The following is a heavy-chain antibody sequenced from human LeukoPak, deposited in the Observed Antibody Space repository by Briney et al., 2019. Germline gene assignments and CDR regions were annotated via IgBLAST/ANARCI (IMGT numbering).Heavy chain of an antibody. J-gene: IGHJ4*02. D-gene: IGHD6-6*01. CDR3: AKEYTPSSPLGELDS. Sequence: GGSLRLSCAVSGFNLNSYAMHWVRQAPGKGPEWVAVIRHDEANSFYADSVQGRFTISRDTSKKLLYLQMSSLRVEDTAVYYCAKEYTPSSPLGELDSWGQGTLVTVSS. V-gene: IGHV3-30*02. CDR2: IRHDEANS. CDR1: GFNLNSYA.